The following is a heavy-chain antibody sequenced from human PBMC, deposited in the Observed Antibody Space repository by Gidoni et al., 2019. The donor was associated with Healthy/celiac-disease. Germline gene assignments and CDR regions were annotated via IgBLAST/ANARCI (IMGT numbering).Heavy chain of an antibody. V-gene: IGHV4-30-2*01. CDR2: IYHSGST. J-gene: IGHJ4*02. CDR3: ARVPSSGYGGYYFDY. D-gene: IGHD3-22*01. CDR1: GGSISSGGYA. Sequence: QLQLQESGSGLVKPSQTLSLTYAVSGGSISSGGYAWSWIRQPPGKGLEWIGYIYHSGSTYYNPSLKSRVTISVDRSKNQFSLKLSSVTAADTAVYYCARVPSSGYGGYYFDYWGQGTLVTVSS.